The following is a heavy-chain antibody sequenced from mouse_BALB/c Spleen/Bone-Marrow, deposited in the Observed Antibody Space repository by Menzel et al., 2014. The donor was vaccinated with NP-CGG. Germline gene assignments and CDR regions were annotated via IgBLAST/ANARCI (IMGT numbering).Heavy chain of an antibody. Sequence: EVQGVESGGGLVQPGGSLRLSCATSGLTFTDYYMSWVRQPPGKALEWLGFIRNKANGYTTEYSASVKGRFTISRDNSQSILYRQMNALRAEDSATYYCARYDVYYYFDYWGQGTTLIVSS. V-gene: IGHV7-3*02. CDR1: GLTFTDYY. D-gene: IGHD2-3*01. CDR3: ARYDVYYYFDY. CDR2: IRNKANGYTT. J-gene: IGHJ2*01.